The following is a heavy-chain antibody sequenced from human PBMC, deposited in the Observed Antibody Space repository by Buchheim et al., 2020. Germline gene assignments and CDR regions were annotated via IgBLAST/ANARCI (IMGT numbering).Heavy chain of an antibody. D-gene: IGHD1-26*01. J-gene: IGHJ2*01. CDR2: ISCDGSNK. V-gene: IGHV3-30*04. CDR1: GFTFSRYA. Sequence: QVQLVESGGGVVQPGRSLRLSCAASGFTFSRYAMHWVRQAPGKGLEWVAVISCDGSNKYAADSVKGRFTISRDKSKNTLYLQMNSLRAEDTAVYYCARVWGLDPLLCNWYFDLWGRGT. CDR3: ARVWGLDPLLCNWYFDL.